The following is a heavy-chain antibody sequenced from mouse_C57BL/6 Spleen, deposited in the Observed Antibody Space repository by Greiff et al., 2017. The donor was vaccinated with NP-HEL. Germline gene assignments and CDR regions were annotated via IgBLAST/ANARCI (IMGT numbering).Heavy chain of an antibody. CDR1: GYTFTSYW. CDR3: GRKNDGSSYWYFDV. CDR2: IHPNSGST. J-gene: IGHJ1*03. D-gene: IGHD1-1*01. V-gene: IGHV1-64*01. Sequence: QVQLQQPGAELVKPGASVKLSCKATGYTFTSYWMHWVKQRPGQGLEWIGMIHPNSGSTNYNEKFKSKATLTVDKSSSTAYMQLSSLTSEDSAVYYCGRKNDGSSYWYFDVWGTGTTVTVSS.